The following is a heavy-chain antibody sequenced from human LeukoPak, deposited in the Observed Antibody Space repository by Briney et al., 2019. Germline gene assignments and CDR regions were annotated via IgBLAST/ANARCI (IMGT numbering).Heavy chain of an antibody. D-gene: IGHD2-2*02. CDR3: ARGPIALYEHWFDP. CDR1: GGSISSYY. J-gene: IGHJ5*02. Sequence: SETLSLTCTVSGGSISSYYWSWIRQPPGKGLEWIGYIYYSGSTNYNPSLKSRVTISVDTSENQFSLKLSSVTAADTAVYYCARGPIALYEHWFDPWGQGTLVTVSS. V-gene: IGHV4-59*01. CDR2: IYYSGST.